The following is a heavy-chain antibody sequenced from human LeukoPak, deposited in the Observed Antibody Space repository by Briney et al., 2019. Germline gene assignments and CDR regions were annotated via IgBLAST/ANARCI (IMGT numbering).Heavy chain of an antibody. CDR1: GYTFTGYY. Sequence: ASVKVSCKASGYTFTGYYMHWVRQAPGQGLEWMGWINPNSGGTNYAQKFQGRVTMTRDTSISTAYMELSRLRSDDTAVYYCAKDHYDILTGYLLFDYWGQGTLVTVSS. D-gene: IGHD3-9*01. V-gene: IGHV1-2*02. J-gene: IGHJ4*02. CDR2: INPNSGGT. CDR3: AKDHYDILTGYLLFDY.